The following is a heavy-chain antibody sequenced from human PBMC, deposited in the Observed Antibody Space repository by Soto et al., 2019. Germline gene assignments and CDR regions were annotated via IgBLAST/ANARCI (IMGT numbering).Heavy chain of an antibody. D-gene: IGHD2-2*01. J-gene: IGHJ6*02. Sequence: GGSLRLSCAASGFTFSSYAMSWVRQAPGKGVEWVSAISGSGGSTYYADSVKGRFTISRDNSKNTLYLQMNSLRAEDTAVYYCAKSVWCQLLSDHYYGMDVWGQGTTVTSP. CDR2: ISGSGGST. CDR1: GFTFSSYA. CDR3: AKSVWCQLLSDHYYGMDV. V-gene: IGHV3-23*01.